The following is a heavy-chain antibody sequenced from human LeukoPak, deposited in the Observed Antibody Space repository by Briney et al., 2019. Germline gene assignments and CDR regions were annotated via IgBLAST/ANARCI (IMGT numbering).Heavy chain of an antibody. CDR1: GGSISSGGYY. J-gene: IGHJ4*02. Sequence: SQTLSLTCIVSGGSISSGGYYWSWIRQPPGKGLEWIGYIYHSGSTYYNPSLKSRVTISVDRSKNQISLKLSSVTAADTAVYYCARENHSGSWYADYWGQGTLVTVSS. V-gene: IGHV4-30-2*01. CDR2: IYHSGST. CDR3: ARENHSGSWYADY. D-gene: IGHD6-13*01.